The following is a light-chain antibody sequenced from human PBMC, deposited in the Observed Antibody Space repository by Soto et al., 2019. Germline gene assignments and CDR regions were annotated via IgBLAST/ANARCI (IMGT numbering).Light chain of an antibody. J-gene: IGKJ4*01. V-gene: IGKV1-39*01. CDR3: QQYNNWPS. CDR1: LPITTY. Sequence: DIQMTQSPSSLSASVGDRVTITCRASLPITTYLNWFQQKPGKAPKLLIYGASILQTGVPSRFNGGGSGTDFTLTISSLQPEDFAVYYCQQYNNWPSFGGGTKVEIK. CDR2: GAS.